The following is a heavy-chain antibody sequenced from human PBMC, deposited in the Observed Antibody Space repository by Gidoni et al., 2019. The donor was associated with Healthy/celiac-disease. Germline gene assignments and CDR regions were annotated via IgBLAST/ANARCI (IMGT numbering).Heavy chain of an antibody. CDR3: ARVSVVPAQLSLMDV. Sequence: QVQLQQWGAGLLKPSETLSLTCAVYGGSFSGYYWSWIRQPPGKGLEWIGEINHSGSTNYNPSLKSRVTISVVTSKNQFSLKLSSVTAADTAVYYCARVSVVPAQLSLMDVWGQGTTVTVSS. D-gene: IGHD2-2*01. J-gene: IGHJ6*02. CDR1: GGSFSGYY. CDR2: INHSGST. V-gene: IGHV4-34*01.